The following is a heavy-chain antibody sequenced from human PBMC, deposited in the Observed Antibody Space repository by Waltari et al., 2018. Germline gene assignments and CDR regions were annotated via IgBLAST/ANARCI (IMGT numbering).Heavy chain of an antibody. CDR3: ARHLDEERWLQRGPIDY. CDR1: GYSFTSYW. Sequence: EVQLVQSGAEVKKPGESLKISCKGSGYSFTSYWIGWVRQMPGKGLEWMGIIYPGESDTRYSPSFQGQVTISADKSISTAYLQWSSLKASDTAMYYCARHLDEERWLQRGPIDYWGQGTLVTVSS. J-gene: IGHJ4*02. CDR2: IYPGESDT. V-gene: IGHV5-51*01. D-gene: IGHD5-12*01.